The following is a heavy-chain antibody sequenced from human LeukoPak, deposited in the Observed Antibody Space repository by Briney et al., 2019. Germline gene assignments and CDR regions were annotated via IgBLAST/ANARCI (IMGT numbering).Heavy chain of an antibody. CDR1: GFTVSSTY. V-gene: IGHV3-33*08. Sequence: PGGSLRLSCAASGFTVSSTYMSWVRQAPGKGLEWVAVIWYDGSNKYYADSVKGRFTISRDNSKNTLYLQMDSLRAEDTAVYYCARDRFKVYYYYGMDVWGQGTTVTASS. J-gene: IGHJ6*02. CDR3: ARDRFKVYYYYGMDV. CDR2: IWYDGSNK.